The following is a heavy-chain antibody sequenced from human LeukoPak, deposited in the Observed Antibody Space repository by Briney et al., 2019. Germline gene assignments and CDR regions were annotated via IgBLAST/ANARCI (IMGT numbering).Heavy chain of an antibody. CDR2: INPNSGGT. D-gene: IGHD3-10*01. Sequence: ASVKVSCKASGYTFTGYYMHWVRQAPGQGLEWMGRINPNSGGTNYAQKFQGRVTMTRDTSISTAYMELSRLRSDDTAVYYCATSTWGSGSYYYFDYWGQGTLVTVSS. J-gene: IGHJ4*02. CDR1: GYTFTGYY. V-gene: IGHV1-2*06. CDR3: ATSTWGSGSYYYFDY.